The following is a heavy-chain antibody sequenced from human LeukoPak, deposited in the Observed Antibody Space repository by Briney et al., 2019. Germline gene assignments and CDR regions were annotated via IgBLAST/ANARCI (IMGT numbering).Heavy chain of an antibody. CDR3: ARSGCSGGRCYYSFDY. Sequence: PGGSLRLSCAASGFTVSSKYMSWVRQAPGKGLEWVSVIYSGGTTYYADSVKGRFTISRDNSKNTLYLQMNSLRAEDTAVYYCARSGCSGGRCYYSFDYWGQGTLVTVSS. J-gene: IGHJ4*02. CDR1: GFTVSSKY. D-gene: IGHD2-15*01. CDR2: IYSGGTT. V-gene: IGHV3-53*01.